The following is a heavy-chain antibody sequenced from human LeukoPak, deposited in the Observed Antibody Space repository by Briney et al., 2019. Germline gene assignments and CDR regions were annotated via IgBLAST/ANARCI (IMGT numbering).Heavy chain of an antibody. CDR3: AKARDSSGHQRAYFDY. Sequence: GRSLRLSCAASGFTFSSYGMHWVRQAPGKGLEWVAVISYDGSNKYYVDSVKGRFTISRDNSKNTLYLQMNSLRAEDTAVYYCAKARDSSGHQRAYFDYWGQGTLVTVSS. CDR1: GFTFSSYG. J-gene: IGHJ4*02. CDR2: ISYDGSNK. D-gene: IGHD3-22*01. V-gene: IGHV3-30*18.